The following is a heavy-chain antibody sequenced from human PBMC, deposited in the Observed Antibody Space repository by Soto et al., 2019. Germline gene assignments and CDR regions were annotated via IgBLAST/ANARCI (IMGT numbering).Heavy chain of an antibody. CDR1: GGSISSGTYY. Sequence: SSETLSLTCTVSGGSISSGTYYWGWIRQPPGKGLEWIGSVDYSGNTYHNPSLKSRVTISVDTSKNQLSLKLSSVTAADTAVYYCARPRNSIDAFDIWGQGTMVTVSS. CDR3: ARPRNSIDAFDI. D-gene: IGHD2-21*01. CDR2: VDYSGNT. V-gene: IGHV4-39*01. J-gene: IGHJ3*02.